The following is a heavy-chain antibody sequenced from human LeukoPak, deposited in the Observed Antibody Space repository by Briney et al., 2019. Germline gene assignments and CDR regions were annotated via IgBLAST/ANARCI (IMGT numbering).Heavy chain of an antibody. J-gene: IGHJ4*02. CDR3: ARGGDSSGYTAPFFDY. Sequence: GGSLRLSCAASGFTVSSNYMSWVSEAPGKGLEWVSVIYSGGSTYYADYVKGRFTISRDNSKNTLYLQMNSLRAEDTAVYYCARGGDSSGYTAPFFDYWGQGTLVTVSS. CDR1: GFTVSSNY. V-gene: IGHV3-53*01. CDR2: IYSGGST. D-gene: IGHD3-22*01.